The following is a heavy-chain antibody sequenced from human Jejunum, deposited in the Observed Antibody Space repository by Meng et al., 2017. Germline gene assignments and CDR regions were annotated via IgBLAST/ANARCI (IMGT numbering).Heavy chain of an antibody. V-gene: IGHV4-39*07. CDR3: ASDQYASAWFKY. Sequence: QPQLQAEGPGLGKPSEILSLTCTVSGDSINSTPYYWGWVRQPPGEGLEWLGSISYSGNTYYNPSLKSRVTISVDTSKNQFSLKVTSVTAADTAVYYCASDQYASAWFKYWGQGALVTVSS. CDR1: GDSINSTPYY. CDR2: ISYSGNT. J-gene: IGHJ4*02. D-gene: IGHD2-2*01.